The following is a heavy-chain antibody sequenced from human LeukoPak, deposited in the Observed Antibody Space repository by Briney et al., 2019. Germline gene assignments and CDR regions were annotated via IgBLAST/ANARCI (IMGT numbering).Heavy chain of an antibody. V-gene: IGHV4-4*07. J-gene: IGHJ4*02. CDR1: GGPISSYR. D-gene: IGHD3-9*01. CDR2: VYTTGTT. CDR3: ARGTYFDSLTDYPPGTFDY. Sequence: TSETLSLTCSVSGGPISSYRWSRIREPPGKGQEWVGRVYTTGTTNYNPSLRSRVTMSVDTSKNQFSLKLSSVTAADTAVYYCARGTYFDSLTDYPPGTFDYWGQGTLVTVSS.